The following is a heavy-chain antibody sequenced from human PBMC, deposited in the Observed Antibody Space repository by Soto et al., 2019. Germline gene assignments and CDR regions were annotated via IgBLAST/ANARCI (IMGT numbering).Heavy chain of an antibody. CDR1: GFTFISYA. V-gene: IGHV3-23*01. D-gene: IGHD3-16*01. CDR3: AKDSLSYDYIWGSWGYFDY. CDR2: ISGSGGST. J-gene: IGHJ4*02. Sequence: LSLTCAASGFTFISYAMSWVRQAPGKGLEWVSAISGSGGSTYYADSVKGRFAISRDNSKNTLYLQMNSLRAEDTAVYYCAKDSLSYDYIWGSWGYFDYWGQGTLVTVSS.